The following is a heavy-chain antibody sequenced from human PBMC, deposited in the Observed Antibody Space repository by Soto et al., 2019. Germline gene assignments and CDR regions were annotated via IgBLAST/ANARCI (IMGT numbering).Heavy chain of an antibody. CDR2: IGTAGDT. V-gene: IGHV3-13*01. D-gene: IGHD4-17*01. CDR3: ARDRGAHDYGDLGAFDI. CDR1: GFTFSSYD. Sequence: EVQLVESGGGLVQPGGSLRLSCAASGFTFSSYDMHWVRQATGKGLEWVSAIGTAGDTYYPGSVKGRFTISRENAKNSLYLQMNSLRAEDTAVYYCARDRGAHDYGDLGAFDIWGQGTMVTVSS. J-gene: IGHJ3*02.